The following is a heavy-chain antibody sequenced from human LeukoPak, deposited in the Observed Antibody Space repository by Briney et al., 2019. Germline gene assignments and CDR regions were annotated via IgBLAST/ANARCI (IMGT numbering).Heavy chain of an antibody. J-gene: IGHJ6*03. CDR3: ARGGHSSSNYYYYMDV. V-gene: IGHV4-39*07. CDR2: IYYSGST. D-gene: IGHD6-6*01. Sequence: SETLSLTCTVSGGPISSSSYYWGWIRQPPGKGLEWIGSIYYSGSTYYNPSLKSRVTISVDTSKNQFSLKLSSVTAADTAVYYCARGGHSSSNYYYYMDVWGKGTTVTVSS. CDR1: GGPISSSSYY.